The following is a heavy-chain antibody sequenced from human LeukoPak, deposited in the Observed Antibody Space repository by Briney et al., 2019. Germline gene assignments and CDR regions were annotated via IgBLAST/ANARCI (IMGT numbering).Heavy chain of an antibody. CDR2: IYYSGNT. J-gene: IGHJ4*02. CDR3: ARGWGYFDS. D-gene: IGHD7-27*01. CDR1: GASISSYY. V-gene: IGHV4-59*08. Sequence: PSETLSLTCTVSGASISSYYWSWIRRPPGKRLEWIGYIYYSGNTNYNPSLKSRVTISVDTSKNQFSLKLSSVTAADTAVYHCARGWGYFDSWGQGTLVTVSS.